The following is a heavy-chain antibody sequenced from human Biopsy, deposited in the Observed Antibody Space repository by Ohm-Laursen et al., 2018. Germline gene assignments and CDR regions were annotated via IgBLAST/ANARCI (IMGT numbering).Heavy chain of an antibody. D-gene: IGHD6-19*01. Sequence: SSVKVSCKASGGAFTNYAINWVRQAPGHGLEWMGGIITISETAGYAERLQGRVTITADVTTTTAYMDLSGLRSEDTAVYYCVAYPSSGFFENNDDFAMDVWGQGTTVIVSS. J-gene: IGHJ6*02. CDR2: IITISETA. CDR3: VAYPSSGFFENNDDFAMDV. CDR1: GGAFTNYA. V-gene: IGHV1-69*01.